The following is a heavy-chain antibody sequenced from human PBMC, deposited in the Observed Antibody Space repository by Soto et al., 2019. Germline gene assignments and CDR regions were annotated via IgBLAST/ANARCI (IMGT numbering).Heavy chain of an antibody. CDR2: INPKSGDT. CDR3: ARGSPRMGALPTY. V-gene: IGHV1-2*02. J-gene: IGHJ4*02. Sequence: ASVKVSCKASAFNFTGYYIHWVRQAPGQGLEWMGWINPKSGDTNYAQKFQGRVSMTRDTSITTAYMEVSRLKSDDTAVYYCARGSPRMGALPTYWGQGTLVTVSS. CDR1: AFNFTGYY. D-gene: IGHD1-26*01.